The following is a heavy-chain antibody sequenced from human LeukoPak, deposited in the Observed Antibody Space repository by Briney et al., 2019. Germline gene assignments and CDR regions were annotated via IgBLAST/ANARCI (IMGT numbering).Heavy chain of an antibody. CDR2: ISYDGGNT. Sequence: PGRSLRLSCAASGFTFSNYGMHWVRQAPGEGLEWVAVISYDGGNTYHADSVKGRFTISRDNSKNTLFLQMNSLRADDTAVYYCARSPFGGVIVIGDYWGQGTLVTVSS. D-gene: IGHD3-16*02. J-gene: IGHJ4*02. CDR1: GFTFSNYG. CDR3: ARSPFGGVIVIGDY. V-gene: IGHV3-30*03.